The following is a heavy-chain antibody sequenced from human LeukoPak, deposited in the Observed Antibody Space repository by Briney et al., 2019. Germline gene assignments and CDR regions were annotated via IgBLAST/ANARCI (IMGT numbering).Heavy chain of an antibody. CDR2: ISGSGGST. D-gene: IGHD2-15*01. V-gene: IGHV3-23*01. CDR3: AKDRIGTEYYFDY. CDR1: GFTFSSYA. Sequence: GGSLRLSCAASGFTFSSYAMSWVRQAPGKGLEWVSAISGSGGSTYYADSVKGRFTISRDNSKNTLYLQMNSLRAEGTAVYYCAKDRIGTEYYFDYWGQGTLVTVSS. J-gene: IGHJ4*02.